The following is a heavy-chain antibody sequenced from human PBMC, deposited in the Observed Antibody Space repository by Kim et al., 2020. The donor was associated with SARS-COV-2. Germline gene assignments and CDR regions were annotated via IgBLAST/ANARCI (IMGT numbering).Heavy chain of an antibody. J-gene: IGHJ4*02. V-gene: IGHV3-33*08. CDR3: ARDGAGGHSYYLDL. CDR1: GFTFSDYG. CDR2: IWSDGSNE. Sequence: GGSLRLSCAASGFTFSDYGMHWVRQAPGKGLEWVTPIWSDGSNENYAESVKGRFTISRDNPKSTLYLQMNSLRDEDTGVYYCARDGAGGHSYYLDLGGQGTLVAVSS. D-gene: IGHD2-15*01.